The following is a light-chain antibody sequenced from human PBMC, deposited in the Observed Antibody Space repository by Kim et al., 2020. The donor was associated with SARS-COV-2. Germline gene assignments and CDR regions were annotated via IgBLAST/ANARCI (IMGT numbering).Light chain of an antibody. Sequence: EIQMTQSPATLSASVGDAVTITCRASKPISNWLAWYQQKPGKAPKLLISKASTLEGGVPSRFSGSGSGTDFTLTISSLQHNDFAALDCHQYTTNFLNFGGGTKVDIK. CDR2: KAS. CDR3: HQYTTNFLN. J-gene: IGKJ4*01. CDR1: KPISNW. V-gene: IGKV1-5*03.